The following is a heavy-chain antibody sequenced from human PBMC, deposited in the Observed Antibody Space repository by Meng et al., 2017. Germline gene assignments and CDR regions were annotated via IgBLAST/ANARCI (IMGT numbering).Heavy chain of an antibody. Sequence: QGEGGQCGAEGKKPGSPGKVSCKASGGTFSSYAISWVRQAPGQGLEWMGGIIPIFGTANYAQKFQGRVTITADESTSTAYMELSSLRSEDTAVYYCARHYYYDSSGYYSTWYFDLWGRGTLVTVSS. CDR3: ARHYYYDSSGYYSTWYFDL. V-gene: IGHV1-69*01. D-gene: IGHD3-22*01. CDR1: GGTFSSYA. J-gene: IGHJ2*01. CDR2: IIPIFGTA.